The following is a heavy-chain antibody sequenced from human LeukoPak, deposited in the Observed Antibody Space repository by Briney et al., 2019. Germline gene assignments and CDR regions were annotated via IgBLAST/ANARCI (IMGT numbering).Heavy chain of an antibody. J-gene: IGHJ4*02. CDR3: ARLRRNSDRSGFYYHYDY. D-gene: IGHD3-22*01. CDR1: GFTFSSYS. Sequence: GGSLRLSCAASGFTFSSYSFNWVRQAPGKGLEWVSSINTVSTYIYYADSVRGRFTISRDNAKDSLWLQMNSLRAEDSGFYYCARLRRNSDRSGFYYHYDYWGQGTLVTVSS. V-gene: IGHV3-21*01. CDR2: INTVSTYI.